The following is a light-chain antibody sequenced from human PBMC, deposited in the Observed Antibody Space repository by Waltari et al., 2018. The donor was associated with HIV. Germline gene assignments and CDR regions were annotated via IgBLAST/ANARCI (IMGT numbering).Light chain of an antibody. V-gene: IGKV3-20*01. CDR2: GAS. J-gene: IGKJ4*01. Sequence: EIVLTQSPGTLSLSPGERATLSCRASQNVSNSSLAWYQHIPGQAPSLLIYGASNKAAGIPGRFSGGGSETDFSLTINRLEPEDFAVYYCQQYGSSPLAFGGGTKVEIK. CDR3: QQYGSSPLA. CDR1: QNVSNSS.